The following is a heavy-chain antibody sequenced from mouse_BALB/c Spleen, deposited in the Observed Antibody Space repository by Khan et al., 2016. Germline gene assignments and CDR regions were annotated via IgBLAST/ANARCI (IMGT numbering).Heavy chain of an antibody. Sequence: QIQLVQSGPELKKPGETVKISCKASGYTFTNYGMNWVKQAPGKGLKWMGWINSNTGEPTYAEEFKGRFAFSLETSASTAYLQINNLKNEDTATYFGARAADDPYYAMDYWGQGTSVTVSS. V-gene: IGHV9-3*02. CDR3: ARAADDPYYAMDY. D-gene: IGHD1-2*01. CDR2: INSNTGEP. J-gene: IGHJ4*01. CDR1: GYTFTNYG.